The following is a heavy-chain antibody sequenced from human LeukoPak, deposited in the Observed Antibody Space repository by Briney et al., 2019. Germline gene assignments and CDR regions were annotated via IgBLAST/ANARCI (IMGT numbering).Heavy chain of an antibody. CDR3: AKDRYSYAFEYSDS. V-gene: IGHV3-30*18. Sequence: GGSLRLSCAASGFTYSDYYMSWIRQAPGKGLDWVAVISNDGSKKYYADSVKGRFTISRDNSKNTLSLQVSSLRTEDTAVYYCAKDRYSYAFEYSDSWGQGTLVTVSS. CDR1: GFTYSDYY. D-gene: IGHD5-18*01. J-gene: IGHJ4*02. CDR2: ISNDGSKK.